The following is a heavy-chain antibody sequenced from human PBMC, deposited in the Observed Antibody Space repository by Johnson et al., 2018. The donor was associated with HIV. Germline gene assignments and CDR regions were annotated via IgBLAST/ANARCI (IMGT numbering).Heavy chain of an antibody. D-gene: IGHD3-22*01. CDR3: SRGAYDYDSSGGNDAFDI. CDR1: GFTFDDYG. J-gene: IGHJ3*02. Sequence: VQLVESGGGVVRPGGSLRLSCAASGFTFDDYGMSWVRQAPGKGLEWVSGINWNGGSTGYADPVKGRLTISRDNAKNSRYLQMNSLRAEDTALYYCSRGAYDYDSSGGNDAFDIWGRGTMVTVSS. V-gene: IGHV3-20*04. CDR2: INWNGGST.